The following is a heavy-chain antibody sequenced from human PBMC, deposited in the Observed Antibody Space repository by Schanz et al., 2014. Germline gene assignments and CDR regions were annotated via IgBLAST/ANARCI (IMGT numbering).Heavy chain of an antibody. Sequence: EVQLVESGGDLVQPGGSLRLSCSASGFTFSTFAMHWVRQAPGKGLEWVSVIGVDGTTTYYADSVKGRFTISRDNSKNTLYLQMNSLRPEDTAVYYCAKSQGSSFASWGQGTLVTVSS. CDR2: IGVDGTTT. J-gene: IGHJ4*02. V-gene: IGHV3-23*04. CDR1: GFTFSTFA. CDR3: AKSQGSSFAS. D-gene: IGHD6-13*01.